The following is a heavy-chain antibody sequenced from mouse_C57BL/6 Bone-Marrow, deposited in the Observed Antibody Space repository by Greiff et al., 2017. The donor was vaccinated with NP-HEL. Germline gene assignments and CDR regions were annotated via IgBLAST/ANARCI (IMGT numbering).Heavy chain of an antibody. D-gene: IGHD1-1*01. Sequence: KLVASGGGLVKPGGSLKLSCAASGFTFSSYAMSWVRQTPEKRLEWVATISDGGSYTYYPDNVKGRFTISRDNAKNNLYLQMSHLKSEDTAMYYCARVPYGSSFDYWGQGTTLTVSS. CDR3: ARVPYGSSFDY. J-gene: IGHJ2*01. V-gene: IGHV5-4*03. CDR2: ISDGGSYT. CDR1: GFTFSSYA.